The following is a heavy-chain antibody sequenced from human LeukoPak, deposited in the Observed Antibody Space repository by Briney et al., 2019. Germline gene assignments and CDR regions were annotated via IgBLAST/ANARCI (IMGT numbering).Heavy chain of an antibody. Sequence: GGALRLSCAATGFIFSSYGMHWVRPAPGKGLEGVAFIQYDGSDKYYADSVKGRFTISRDNSNDTLYLQMNSLRAEDTAVYYCAKDTTTVTSQGDYWGQGTLVTVSS. CDR1: GFIFSSYG. V-gene: IGHV3-30*02. D-gene: IGHD4-17*01. CDR3: AKDTTTVTSQGDY. J-gene: IGHJ4*02. CDR2: IQYDGSDK.